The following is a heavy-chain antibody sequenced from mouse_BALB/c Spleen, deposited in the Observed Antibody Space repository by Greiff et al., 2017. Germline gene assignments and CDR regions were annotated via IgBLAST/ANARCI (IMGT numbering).Heavy chain of an antibody. D-gene: IGHD3-3*01. V-gene: IGHV1-62-2*01. CDR2: FYPGSGSI. CDR1: GYTFTEYI. J-gene: IGHJ4*01. CDR3: ARHEGSYGKKFDAMDY. Sequence: QVQLQQSGAELVKPGASVKLSCKASGYTFTEYIIHWVKQRSGQGLEWIGSFYPGSGSIKYNEKFKDKATLTADKSSSTVYMELSRLTSEDSAVYFCARHEGSYGKKFDAMDYWGQGTSVTVSS.